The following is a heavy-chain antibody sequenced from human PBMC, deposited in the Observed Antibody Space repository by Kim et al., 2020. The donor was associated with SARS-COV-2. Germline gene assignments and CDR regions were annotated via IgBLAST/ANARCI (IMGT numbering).Heavy chain of an antibody. D-gene: IGHD3-22*01. CDR3: AREDYYDSSGYYYYGMDV. CDR1: GFTFSSYW. V-gene: IGHV3-74*01. Sequence: GGSLRLSCAASGFTFSSYWMHWVRQAPGKGLVWVSRINSDGSSTSYADSVKGRFTISRDNAKNTLYLQMNSLRAEDTAVYYCAREDYYDSSGYYYYGMDVWGQGTTVTVSS. CDR2: INSDGSST. J-gene: IGHJ6*02.